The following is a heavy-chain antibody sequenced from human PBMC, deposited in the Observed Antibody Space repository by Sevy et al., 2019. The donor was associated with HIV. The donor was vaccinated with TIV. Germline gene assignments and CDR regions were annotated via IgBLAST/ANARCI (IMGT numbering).Heavy chain of an antibody. Sequence: SETLSLTCTVSGGSISSYYWSWIRQPPGKGLEWIGYIYYSGSTNYNPSLKSRVTISVDTSKNQFSLKLSSVTAADTAVYYCAAGNYGDLHFDYWGQGTLVTVSS. CDR1: GGSISSYY. CDR3: AAGNYGDLHFDY. V-gene: IGHV4-59*13. CDR2: IYYSGST. J-gene: IGHJ4*02. D-gene: IGHD4-17*01.